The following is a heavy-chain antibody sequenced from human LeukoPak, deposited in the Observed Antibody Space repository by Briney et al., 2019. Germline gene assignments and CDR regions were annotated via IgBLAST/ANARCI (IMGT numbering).Heavy chain of an antibody. CDR3: ASLRERSYYARGFDY. V-gene: IGHV4-4*02. CDR1: GGSISSSNW. CDR2: IYHSGST. D-gene: IGHD1-26*01. J-gene: IGHJ4*02. Sequence: SETLSLTCAVSGGSISSSNWWRWVRQPPGKGLEWIGEIYHSGSTNYNPSLKSRVTISVDKSKNQFSLKLSSVTAADTAVYYCASLRERSYYARGFDYWGQGTLVTVSS.